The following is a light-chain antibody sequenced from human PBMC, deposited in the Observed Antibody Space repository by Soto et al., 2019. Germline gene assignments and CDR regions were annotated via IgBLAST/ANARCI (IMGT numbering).Light chain of an antibody. CDR1: SSDVGGYNY. Sequence: QSVLTQPPSASGSPGQSVTISCTGTSSDVGGYNYVSWYQQHPGKAPKVIIYGVSKRPSGVPDRFSGSKSGSTASLTVSGLQAEDEADYYCGSYAVTNIFVFGTGTKVTVL. J-gene: IGLJ1*01. CDR3: GSYAVTNIFV. CDR2: GVS. V-gene: IGLV2-8*01.